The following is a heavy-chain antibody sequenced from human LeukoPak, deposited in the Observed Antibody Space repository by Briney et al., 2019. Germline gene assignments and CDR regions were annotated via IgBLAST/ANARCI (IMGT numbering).Heavy chain of an antibody. D-gene: IGHD2/OR15-2a*01. CDR3: ARGKTSQNIVTRKTYNWFDP. Sequence: PGGSLRLSCAASGFTFSSYGMHWVRQAPGKGLEWVAFIRYDGSNNYYADSVKGRFTISRDNAKNSLYLQMKSLRAEDTAVYYCARGKTSQNIVTRKTYNWFDPWGQGTLVTVSS. J-gene: IGHJ5*02. CDR2: IRYDGSNN. CDR1: GFTFSSYG. V-gene: IGHV3-30*02.